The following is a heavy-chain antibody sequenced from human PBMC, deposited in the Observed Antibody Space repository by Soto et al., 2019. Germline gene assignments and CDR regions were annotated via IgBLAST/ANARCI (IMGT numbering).Heavy chain of an antibody. CDR3: ARSYSGSFDY. Sequence: QVQLQESGPRLVKPSETLSLTCTVSGGSISSYYWSWIRQPPGKGLEWIGYIYYSGSTNYNPSLKRRVTISVDTSRSQFSLKLSSVTAADTAVYYCARSYSGSFDYWGLGTLVTVSS. CDR2: IYYSGST. J-gene: IGHJ4*02. D-gene: IGHD2-15*01. CDR1: GGSISSYY. V-gene: IGHV4-59*13.